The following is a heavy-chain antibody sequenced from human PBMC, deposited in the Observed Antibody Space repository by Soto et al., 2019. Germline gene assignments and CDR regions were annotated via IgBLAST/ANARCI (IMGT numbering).Heavy chain of an antibody. J-gene: IGHJ4*02. CDR2: ITAFNGNT. CDR1: GYTFTDYG. Sequence: QVHLVQSGAEVEKPGASVKVSCKASGYTFTDYGISWVRQAPGQGLQWMGWITAFNGNTKYAQPFQGRVTMTTDTSTRAAYMELRRLECDDTAVYYCARISQGDFWSGYYSFFDYWGQGTLVTVSS. D-gene: IGHD3-3*01. CDR3: ARISQGDFWSGYYSFFDY. V-gene: IGHV1-18*01.